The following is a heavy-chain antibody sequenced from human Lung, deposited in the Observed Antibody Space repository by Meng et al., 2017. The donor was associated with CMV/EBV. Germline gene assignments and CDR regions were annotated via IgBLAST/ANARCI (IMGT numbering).Heavy chain of an antibody. CDR1: GDSINSNNW. Sequence: GSLRLXCAVSGDSINSNNWWSWVRQPPGRGLEWIGEIYQSGSTNYNLSLKSRVTISVDKSKNQFSLKLSSVNDADTAVYYCARHRGESFGITYYYYALDVWGQGTXVNVYS. J-gene: IGHJ6*02. CDR2: IYQSGST. CDR3: ARHRGESFGITYYYYALDV. V-gene: IGHV4-4*02. D-gene: IGHD3-3*01.